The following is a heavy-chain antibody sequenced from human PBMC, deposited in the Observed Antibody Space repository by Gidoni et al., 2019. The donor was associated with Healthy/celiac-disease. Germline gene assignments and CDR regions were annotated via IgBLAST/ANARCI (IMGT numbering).Heavy chain of an antibody. J-gene: IGHJ6*02. V-gene: IGHV4-61*02. CDR3: ARSGWVPYYYYYGMDV. Sequence: QVQLQESGPGLVKPSQTLSLTCTVSGGSISSGSYYWSWIRQPAGKGLEWIGRIYTSGSTNYNPSLKSRVTMSVDTSKNQFSLKLSSVTAADTAVYYCARSGWVPYYYYYGMDVWGQGTTVTVSS. D-gene: IGHD1-1*01. CDR2: IYTSGST. CDR1: GGSISSGSYY.